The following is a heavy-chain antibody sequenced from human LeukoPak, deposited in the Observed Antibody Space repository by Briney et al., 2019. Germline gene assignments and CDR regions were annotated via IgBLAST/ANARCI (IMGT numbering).Heavy chain of an antibody. CDR1: GGSISSSSYY. D-gene: IGHD4-17*01. Sequence: PSETLSLTCTVSGGSISSSSYYWGWIRQHPGKGLEWIGYIYYSGSTYYNPSLKSRVTISVDTSKNQFSLKLSSVTAADTAVYYCARDASSASDTVTHYFDYRGQGTLVTVSS. CDR2: IYYSGST. J-gene: IGHJ4*02. V-gene: IGHV4-31*03. CDR3: ARDASSASDTVTHYFDY.